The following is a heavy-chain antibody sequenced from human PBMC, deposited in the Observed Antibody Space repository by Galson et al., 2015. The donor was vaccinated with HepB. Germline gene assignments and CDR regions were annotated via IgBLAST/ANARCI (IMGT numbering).Heavy chain of an antibody. D-gene: IGHD2-2*03. CDR2: INAGNGNT. V-gene: IGHV1-3*01. CDR1: GYTFTRYA. J-gene: IGHJ6*02. CDR3: ARDRGYCSSTSCYYYYYGMDV. Sequence: SVKVSCKASGYTFTRYAMHWVRQAPGQRLEWMGWINAGNGNTKYSQKFQGRVTITRDTSASTAYMELSSLRSEDTAVYYCARDRGYCSSTSCYYYYYGMDVWGQGTTVTVSS.